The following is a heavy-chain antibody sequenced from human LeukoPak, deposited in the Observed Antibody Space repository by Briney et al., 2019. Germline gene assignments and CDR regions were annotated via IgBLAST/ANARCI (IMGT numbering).Heavy chain of an antibody. CDR2: ISYDGSDK. Sequence: RGSLRLSCAASGFTFSSYAMHWVRQAPGKGLEWVAVISYDGSDKYYADSVKGRFTISRDNSKNTLYLQMNSLRAEDTAVYYCARAPGIQLWKFDYWGQGTLVTVSS. CDR3: ARAPGIQLWKFDY. V-gene: IGHV3-30-3*01. D-gene: IGHD5-18*01. CDR1: GFTFSSYA. J-gene: IGHJ4*02.